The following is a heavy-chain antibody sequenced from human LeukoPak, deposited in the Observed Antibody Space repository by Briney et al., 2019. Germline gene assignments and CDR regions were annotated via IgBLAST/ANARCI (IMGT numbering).Heavy chain of an antibody. CDR2: ISYDGSNK. CDR3: AKDRYTYYDFWSGYLDY. D-gene: IGHD3-3*01. J-gene: IGHJ4*02. CDR1: GFTFSSYG. V-gene: IGHV3-30*18. Sequence: GSLRLSCAASGFTFSSYGMHWVRQAPGKGLEWVAVISYDGSNKYYADSVKGRFTISRDNSKNTLYLQMNSLRAEDTAVYYCAKDRYTYYDFWSGYLDYWGQGTLVTVSS.